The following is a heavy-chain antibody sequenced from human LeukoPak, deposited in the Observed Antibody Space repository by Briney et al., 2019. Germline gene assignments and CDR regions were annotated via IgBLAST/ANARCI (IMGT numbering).Heavy chain of an antibody. Sequence: GGSLRLSCTVSGFIFSDFSMSWVRQAPGKGLEWVAKMSEDGNEIFYVDSVKGRFTISRDNAKKSLYLQMNSLRAEDTAVYYCASDKAASGKFDYWGQGTLVTVSS. V-gene: IGHV3-7*01. D-gene: IGHD6-13*01. CDR2: MSEDGNEI. J-gene: IGHJ4*02. CDR3: ASDKAASGKFDY. CDR1: GFIFSDFS.